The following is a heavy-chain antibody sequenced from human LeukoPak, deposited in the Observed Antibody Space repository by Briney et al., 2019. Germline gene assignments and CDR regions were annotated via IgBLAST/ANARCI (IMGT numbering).Heavy chain of an antibody. Sequence: GGSLRLSCAASGFTFSSYAMSWVRQAPGKGLEWVSAISGSGGCTYYADSVKGRFTISRDNSKNTLYLQMNSLRAEDTAVYYCAKDNGDSSGWYCLDYFDYWGQGTLVTVSS. J-gene: IGHJ4*02. CDR2: ISGSGGCT. V-gene: IGHV3-23*01. CDR3: AKDNGDSSGWYCLDYFDY. CDR1: GFTFSSYA. D-gene: IGHD6-19*01.